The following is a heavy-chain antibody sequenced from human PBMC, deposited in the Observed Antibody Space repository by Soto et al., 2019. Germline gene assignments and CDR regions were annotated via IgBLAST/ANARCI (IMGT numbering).Heavy chain of an antibody. J-gene: IGHJ4*02. CDR3: AKDYRGNHWIDF. CDR2: IIPIFGTA. V-gene: IGHV1-69*13. D-gene: IGHD4-17*01. Sequence: GASVKVSCKASGGTFSSYAISWVRQAPGQGLEWMGGIIPIFGTANYAQKFQGRVTITADESTSTAYMELNSLRADDTAFYYCAKDYRGNHWIDFWGLGTLVTVSS. CDR1: GGTFSSYA.